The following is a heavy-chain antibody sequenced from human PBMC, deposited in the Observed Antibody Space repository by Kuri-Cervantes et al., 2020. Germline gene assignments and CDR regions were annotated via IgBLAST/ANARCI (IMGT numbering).Heavy chain of an antibody. CDR1: GYTFTSYY. J-gene: IGHJ4*02. D-gene: IGHD3-10*01. CDR3: ARDQKWIKLWYSFDY. CDR2: INPSGGST. Sequence: ASVKVSCKASGYTFTSYYMHWVRQAPGQGLEWMGIINPSGGSTSYGQKFQGRVTMTRDTSTQTVYLVLSSLTSEDTAVYYCARDQKWIKLWYSFDYWGQGTLVTVSS. V-gene: IGHV1-46*01.